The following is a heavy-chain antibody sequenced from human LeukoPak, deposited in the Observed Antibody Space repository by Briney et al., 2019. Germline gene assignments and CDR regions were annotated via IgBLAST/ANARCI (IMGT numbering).Heavy chain of an antibody. CDR3: ARAGYCSGGSCYLRYYYYYGMDV. D-gene: IGHD2-15*01. Sequence: SETLSLTCTVSGGSISSYYWSWIRQPPGKGLEWIGYIYYSGSTNYHPSLKSRVTISVDTSKNQFSLKLSSVTAADTAVYYSARAGYCSGGSCYLRYYYYYGMDVWGQGTTVTVSS. CDR2: IYYSGST. J-gene: IGHJ6*02. V-gene: IGHV4-59*01. CDR1: GGSISSYY.